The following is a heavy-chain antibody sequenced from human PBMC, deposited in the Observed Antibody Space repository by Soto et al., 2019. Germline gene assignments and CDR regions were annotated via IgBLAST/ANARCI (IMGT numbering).Heavy chain of an antibody. Sequence: ASAKVSCKASGYTFTSYSISWVRQAPGQGLERMGWISAYNGNTNYAQKLQGRVTMTTDTSTSTAYMELRSLRSDDTAVYYCARVSAAGTGDGAFDISGQGTMVTVSS. CDR2: ISAYNGNT. CDR3: ARVSAAGTGDGAFDI. CDR1: GYTFTSYS. D-gene: IGHD6-13*01. V-gene: IGHV1-18*01. J-gene: IGHJ3*02.